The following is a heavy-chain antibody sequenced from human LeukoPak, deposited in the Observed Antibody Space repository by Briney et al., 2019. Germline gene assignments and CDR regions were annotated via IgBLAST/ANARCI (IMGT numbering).Heavy chain of an antibody. CDR3: ARVHEGDCSGDSCYLTPFDY. CDR2: ISSSGTTT. V-gene: IGHV3-11*04. Sequence: GGSLRLSCAASGFXFSNAWISWVRQAPGKGPEWVSFISSSGTTTYYADSLKGRFTISRDNAKNSLYLQMNSLRAEDTAVYYCARVHEGDCSGDSCYLTPFDYWGQGTLVTVSS. D-gene: IGHD2-15*01. CDR1: GFXFSNAW. J-gene: IGHJ4*02.